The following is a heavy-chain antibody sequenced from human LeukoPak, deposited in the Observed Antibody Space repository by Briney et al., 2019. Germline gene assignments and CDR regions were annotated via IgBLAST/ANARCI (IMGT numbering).Heavy chain of an antibody. CDR1: GYTFVSYY. CDR2: INPSGGST. Sequence: ASVKVSCKAPGYTFVSYYMHWVRQAPGQGLEWMGIINPSGGSTIYAQKFQGRVTMTRDTPTSTVYMELSSLKSEDTAVYYCARVVRGVPLGFDYWGQGTLVTVSS. J-gene: IGHJ4*02. D-gene: IGHD3-10*01. CDR3: ARVVRGVPLGFDY. V-gene: IGHV1-46*01.